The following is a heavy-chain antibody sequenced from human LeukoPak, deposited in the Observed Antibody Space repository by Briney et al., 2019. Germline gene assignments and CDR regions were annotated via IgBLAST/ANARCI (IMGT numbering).Heavy chain of an antibody. Sequence: GGSLRLSCAASGFTISDAWMTWVRQAPGKGLEWVSVLYSGGSTSYADSVKGRFTISRHNSQNTLYLQMNSLRPEDTAVYYCARGISSSAGVYWGQGTLVIVSS. V-gene: IGHV3-53*04. CDR3: ARGISSSAGVY. CDR1: GFTISDAW. CDR2: LYSGGST. J-gene: IGHJ4*02. D-gene: IGHD6-6*01.